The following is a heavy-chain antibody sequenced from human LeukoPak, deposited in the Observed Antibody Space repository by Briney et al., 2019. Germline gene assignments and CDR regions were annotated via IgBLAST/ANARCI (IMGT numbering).Heavy chain of an antibody. J-gene: IGHJ4*02. V-gene: IGHV3-15*01. D-gene: IGHD3-22*01. CDR3: TTWYYDSSGHGPDDY. CDR2: IKSKADGGTT. Sequence: GGSLRLSCAASGLTFSNAWMSWVRQAPGKGLGWVGRIKSKADGGTTDYAAPVKGRFTISRDDSKNPLYLQMNSLKTEDTAVYYCTTWYYDSSGHGPDDYWGQGTLVTVSS. CDR1: GLTFSNAW.